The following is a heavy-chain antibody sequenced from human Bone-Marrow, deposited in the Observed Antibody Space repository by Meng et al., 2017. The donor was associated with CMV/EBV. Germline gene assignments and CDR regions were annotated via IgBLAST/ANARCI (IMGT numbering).Heavy chain of an antibody. CDR1: GFTFSSYA. J-gene: IGHJ4*02. V-gene: IGHV3-23*01. CDR2: ISGSGGST. D-gene: IGHD1-7*01. Sequence: GESLKISCAASGFTFSSYAMSWVRQAPGKGLEWVSAISGSGGSTYYADSVKGRFTISRDNSKNTLYLQMNSLRAEDTAVYYCAKEYTGTPGYWGQGKLVTVSS. CDR3: AKEYTGTPGY.